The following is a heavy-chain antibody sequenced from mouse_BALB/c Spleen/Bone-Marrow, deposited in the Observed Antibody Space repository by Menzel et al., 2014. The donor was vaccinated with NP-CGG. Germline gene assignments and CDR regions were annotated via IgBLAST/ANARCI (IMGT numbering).Heavy chain of an antibody. D-gene: IGHD1-1*01. CDR2: IDPYDSET. Sequence: QVQLQQSGAELVRPGASVKLSCKASGYTFTSYWMNWVKQRPEQGLEWIGRIDPYDSETHYDQKFKDKATLTVDKSSSTAYMQLSSPTSEDSAVYYCTRGDYYGSSSFAYWGQGTLVTVSA. CDR1: GYTFTSYW. J-gene: IGHJ3*01. V-gene: IGHV1-52*01. CDR3: TRGDYYGSSSFAY.